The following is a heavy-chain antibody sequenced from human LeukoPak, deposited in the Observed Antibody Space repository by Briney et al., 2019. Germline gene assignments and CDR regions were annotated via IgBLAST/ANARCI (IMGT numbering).Heavy chain of an antibody. CDR3: ARNNDMDV. CDR2: ISSSGSTI. CDR1: GFTLSPYG. V-gene: IGHV3-48*04. J-gene: IGHJ6*02. Sequence: GGSLRLSCAASGFTLSPYGMNWVRQAPGKGLEWVSYISSSGSTIYYADSVKGRFTIFKDTAKNSLYLQMNNLRVEDTALYYCARNNDMDVWGQGTTVVVSS. D-gene: IGHD1/OR15-1a*01.